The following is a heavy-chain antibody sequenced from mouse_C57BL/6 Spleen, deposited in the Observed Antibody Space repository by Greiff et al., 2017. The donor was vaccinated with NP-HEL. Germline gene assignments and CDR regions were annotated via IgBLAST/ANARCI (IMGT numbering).Heavy chain of an antibody. J-gene: IGHJ3*01. CDR2: IDPENGDT. V-gene: IGHV14-4*01. D-gene: IGHD1-1*01. Sequence: EVQLQQSGAELVRPGASVKLSCTASGFNITDDYMHWVKQRPEQGLEWIGWIDPENGDTEYASKFQGKATITADTSSNTAYLQLSSLTSEDTAVYYCTFYYYGSSYFAYWGQGTLVTVSA. CDR1: GFNITDDY. CDR3: TFYYYGSSYFAY.